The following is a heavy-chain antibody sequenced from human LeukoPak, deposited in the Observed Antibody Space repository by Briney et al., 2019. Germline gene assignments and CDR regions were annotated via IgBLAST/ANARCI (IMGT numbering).Heavy chain of an antibody. CDR3: ATTPVRELLWFGELSYAFDI. V-gene: IGHV1-8*01. Sequence: ASVKVSCKASEYTFTSYDINWVRQATGQGLEWMGWMNPNSGNTGYAQKFQGRVTMTRNTSISTAYVELSSLRSEDTAVYYCATTPVRELLWFGELSYAFDIWGQGTMVTVSS. CDR2: MNPNSGNT. CDR1: EYTFTSYD. D-gene: IGHD3-10*01. J-gene: IGHJ3*02.